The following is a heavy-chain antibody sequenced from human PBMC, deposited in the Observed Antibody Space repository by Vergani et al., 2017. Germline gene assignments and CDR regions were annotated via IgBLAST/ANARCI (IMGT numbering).Heavy chain of an antibody. V-gene: IGHV4-38-2*01. D-gene: IGHD3-9*01. CDR2: IYHSGST. CDR1: GDSISSGYY. J-gene: IGHJ4*02. Sequence: QVNLQESGPGLVKPSETLSLTCAVSGDSISSGYYWGWIRQPPGKGLEWIGSIYHSGSTYYNPSLKSRVTISVDTSKNQFSLKLSSVTAADTAVYYCARQGIYDILTGCFDYWGQGTLVTVSS. CDR3: ARQGIYDILTGCFDY.